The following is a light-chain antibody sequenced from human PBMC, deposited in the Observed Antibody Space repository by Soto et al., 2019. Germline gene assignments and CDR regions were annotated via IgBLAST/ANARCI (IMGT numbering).Light chain of an antibody. Sequence: QSVLTQPASVSGSPGQSITISCTGTISDVGGHGYVSWYQQHPGKAPKLMIYEVTYRPSGVSDRFSGSKSGNTASLTISGLQAEDEADYYCYSFTNNSSHYVFGSGTNVTVL. CDR1: ISDVGGHGY. J-gene: IGLJ1*01. CDR2: EVT. V-gene: IGLV2-14*01. CDR3: YSFTNNSSHYV.